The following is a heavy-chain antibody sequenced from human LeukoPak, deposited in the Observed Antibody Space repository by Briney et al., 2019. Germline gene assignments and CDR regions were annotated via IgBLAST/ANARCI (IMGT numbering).Heavy chain of an antibody. CDR2: TSYDGTRQ. J-gene: IGHJ4*02. CDR3: ARDHGSSPDY. V-gene: IGHV3-30*04. D-gene: IGHD6-13*01. CDR1: GFSFGSHA. Sequence: GRALRLSCVASGFSFGSHAMHWVRQAPGKGLEWLVVTSYDGTRQYYADFVRGRFTISRDNAKNSLYLQMNSLRAEDTAVYYCARDHGSSPDYWGQGTLVTVSS.